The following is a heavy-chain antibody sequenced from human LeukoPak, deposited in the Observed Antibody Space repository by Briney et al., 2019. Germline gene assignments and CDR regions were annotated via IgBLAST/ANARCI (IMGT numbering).Heavy chain of an antibody. Sequence: GGSLRLSCAASGFTFSSYSMNWVRQAPGKGLEWVSSISSTYNYIFYTDSVKGRFTISRDNAKKSLFLQMNSLRADDTAVYYCASSYHYDSRGYPYYFDYWGQGTLVTVSS. CDR3: ASSYHYDSRGYPYYFDY. CDR2: ISSTYNYI. J-gene: IGHJ4*02. CDR1: GFTFSSYS. D-gene: IGHD3-22*01. V-gene: IGHV3-21*01.